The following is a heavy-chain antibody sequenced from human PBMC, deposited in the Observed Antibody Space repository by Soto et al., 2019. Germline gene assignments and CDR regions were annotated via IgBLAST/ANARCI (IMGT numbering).Heavy chain of an antibody. J-gene: IGHJ5*02. CDR3: ATGEVVPSFPNWLDT. Sequence: VQFVQSGAELKKPGSSVRVSCRASGGTIKTYTLSWVRQAPGQGLEWMGAFIPSFPAPNFAQRFKGRLAXXADESTTTGFVELRGLRPEDTALYFCATGEVVPSFPNWLDTWGQGTHVIVSS. CDR1: GGTIKTYT. CDR2: FIPSFPAP. V-gene: IGHV1-69*12. D-gene: IGHD2-21*01.